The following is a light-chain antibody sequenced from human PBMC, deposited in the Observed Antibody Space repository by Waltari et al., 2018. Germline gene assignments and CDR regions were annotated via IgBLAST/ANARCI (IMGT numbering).Light chain of an antibody. CDR1: QSVSGSY. J-gene: IGKJ2*01. Sequence: EIVLTQSPGTLSLSPGERATLSCRASQSVSGSYLAWYQQKPGRAPRLLIYGASSRAPGVPDRLGGSGSGTDFTLTISRLEPEDFAVYYCQQYGNSPRYTFGQGTKLEIK. V-gene: IGKV3-20*01. CDR2: GAS. CDR3: QQYGNSPRYT.